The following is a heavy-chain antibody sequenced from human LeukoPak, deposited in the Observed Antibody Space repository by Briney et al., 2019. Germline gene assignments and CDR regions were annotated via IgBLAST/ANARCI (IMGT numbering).Heavy chain of an antibody. Sequence: GASVPVSCKASGYTLTGHYFHWVRQAPGRGLEWVGWINANSGGKNYAQKFQGRVTMTRDTSISTAYMELSRLRADGTAVYYCARDFGYCSSTSCQTFDYWGQGTLVTVSS. V-gene: IGHV1-2*02. J-gene: IGHJ4*02. CDR2: INANSGGK. CDR1: GYTLTGHY. CDR3: ARDFGYCSSTSCQTFDY. D-gene: IGHD2-2*03.